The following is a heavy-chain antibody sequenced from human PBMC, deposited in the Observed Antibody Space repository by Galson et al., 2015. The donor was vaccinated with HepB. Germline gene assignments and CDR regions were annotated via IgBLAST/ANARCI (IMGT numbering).Heavy chain of an antibody. V-gene: IGHV5-10-1*01. CDR3: ARRGDWGSGYQYYPDWFDP. J-gene: IGHJ5*02. CDR2: IDPSDSYT. CDR1: GYSFASYW. Sequence: QSGAEVKKPGESLRISCKGSGYSFASYWISWVRQMPGKGLEWMGRIDPSDSYTNYSPSFQGHVTISADKSISTAYLQWSSLKASDTAMYYCARRGDWGSGYQYYPDWFDPWGQGTLVTVSS. D-gene: IGHD3-22*01.